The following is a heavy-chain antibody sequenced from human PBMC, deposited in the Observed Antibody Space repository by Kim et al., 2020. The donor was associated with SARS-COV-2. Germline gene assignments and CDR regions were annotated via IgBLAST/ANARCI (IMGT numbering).Heavy chain of an antibody. CDR1: GYSFTSYW. CDR2: IDPSDSYT. V-gene: IGHV5-10-1*01. D-gene: IGHD3-3*01. CDR3: ARHSRTYYDFWRVGYFDY. J-gene: IGHJ4*02. Sequence: GESLKISCKGSGYSFTSYWISWVRQMPGKGLEWMGRIDPSDSYTNYSPSFQGHVTISADKSISTAYLQWSSLKASDTAMYYCARHSRTYYDFWRVGYFDYWGQGTLVTVSS.